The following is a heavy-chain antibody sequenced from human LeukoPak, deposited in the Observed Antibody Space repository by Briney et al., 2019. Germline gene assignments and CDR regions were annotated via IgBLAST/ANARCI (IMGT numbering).Heavy chain of an antibody. CDR3: ARGAGGYRFDP. V-gene: IGHV4-59*01. D-gene: IGHD1-1*01. Sequence: SETLSLTCTVSGGSITDYHWTWIRQPPVQGLEYIGYVYNRGTTFYNPSLKGRVTISADTSKKQFFLKVNSMTAADTAVYYCARGAGGYRFDPWGQGTLVTVSS. CDR1: GGSITDYH. CDR2: VYNRGTT. J-gene: IGHJ5*02.